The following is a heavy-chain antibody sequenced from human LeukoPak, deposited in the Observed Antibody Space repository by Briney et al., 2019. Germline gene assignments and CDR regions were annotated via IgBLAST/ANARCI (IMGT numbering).Heavy chain of an antibody. Sequence: PGGSLRLSCAASGFTFSSYGMHWVRQAPGKGLEWVAVISYDGSNKYYADSVKGRSTISRDNSKNTLYLQMNSLRAEDTAVYYCARGADGYKTTDDFDYWGQGTLVTVSS. CDR1: GFTFSSYG. CDR2: ISYDGSNK. CDR3: ARGADGYKTTDDFDY. D-gene: IGHD5-24*01. J-gene: IGHJ4*02. V-gene: IGHV3-30*03.